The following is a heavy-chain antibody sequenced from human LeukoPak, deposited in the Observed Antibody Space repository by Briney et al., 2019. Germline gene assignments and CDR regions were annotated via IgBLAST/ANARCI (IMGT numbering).Heavy chain of an antibody. CDR3: AKDGGLWVSAHWGDS. CDR2: ITTSDGNT. Sequence: GGSLRLSCAASGFTFSSYWMHWVRQAPGKGLEWVSTITTSDGNTYYADSVKGRFTVSRDNSKNTLFLQMNSLRAEDTAVYYCAKDGGLWVSAHWGDSWGRGTLVTVSS. J-gene: IGHJ4*02. CDR1: GFTFSSYW. D-gene: IGHD7-27*01. V-gene: IGHV3-23*01.